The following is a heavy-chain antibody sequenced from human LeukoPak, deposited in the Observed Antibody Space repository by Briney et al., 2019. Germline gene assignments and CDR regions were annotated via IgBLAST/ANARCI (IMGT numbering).Heavy chain of an antibody. V-gene: IGHV3-74*01. Sequence: PGGSLRLSSAASGFTFSSYWMHWVRQDPGKGLVWVSRIRSDGSTTSYADSVKGRFTISRDNAQNTLYLQMNNLTAEDTAVYYCAGGLAATAYWGQGTLVTVSS. CDR2: IRSDGSTT. J-gene: IGHJ4*02. CDR1: GFTFSSYW. D-gene: IGHD1-1*01. CDR3: AGGLAATAY.